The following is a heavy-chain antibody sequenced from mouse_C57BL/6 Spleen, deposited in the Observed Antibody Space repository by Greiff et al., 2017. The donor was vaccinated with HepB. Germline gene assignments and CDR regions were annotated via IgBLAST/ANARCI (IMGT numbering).Heavy chain of an antibody. CDR3: ARGPRYAGDAMDY. V-gene: IGHV1-61*01. Sequence: VQLQQPGAELVRPGSSVKLSCKASGYTFTSYWMDWVKQRPGQGLEWIGNIYPSDSETHYNQKFKDKATLTVDKSSSTAYMQLSSLTSEDSAVYYCARGPRYAGDAMDYWGQGTSVTVSS. J-gene: IGHJ4*01. D-gene: IGHD1-1*01. CDR2: IYPSDSET. CDR1: GYTFTSYW.